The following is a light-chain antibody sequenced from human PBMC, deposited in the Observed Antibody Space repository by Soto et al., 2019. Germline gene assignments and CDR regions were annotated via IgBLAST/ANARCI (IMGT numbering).Light chain of an antibody. CDR3: QQYNNRPGT. Sequence: IVMTQSPATLSMSPGERATLSCRASQSLNRDLAWYQQKPGQSPRLLIFGASIRATGIPARFSGSGSGTEFTLTIGSLQSEDCALDYCQQYNNRPGTFGQGTKVEI. J-gene: IGKJ1*01. V-gene: IGKV3-15*01. CDR2: GAS. CDR1: QSLNRD.